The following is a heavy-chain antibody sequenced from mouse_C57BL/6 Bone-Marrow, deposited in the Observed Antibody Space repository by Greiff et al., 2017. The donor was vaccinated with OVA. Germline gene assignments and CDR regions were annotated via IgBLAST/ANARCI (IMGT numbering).Heavy chain of an antibody. J-gene: IGHJ2*01. CDR1: GFTFTDYY. Sequence: EVQLVESGGGLVQPGGSLSLSCAASGFTFTDYYMSWVRQPPGKALEWLGFIRNKANGYTTEYSASVKGRFTISRDNSQSILYLQMNALRAEDSATYYCARYTHLTFDDWGQGTTLTVSS. V-gene: IGHV7-3*01. CDR3: ARYTHLTFDD. CDR2: IRNKANGYTT. D-gene: IGHD4-1*01.